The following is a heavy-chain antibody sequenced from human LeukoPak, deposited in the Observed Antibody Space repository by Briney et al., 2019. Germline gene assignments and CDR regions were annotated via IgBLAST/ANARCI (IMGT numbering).Heavy chain of an antibody. V-gene: IGHV4-34*01. J-gene: IGHJ6*02. CDR2: INHSGST. CDR1: GGSFSGYY. D-gene: IGHD6-19*01. CDR3: ARVPGWYYYGMDV. Sequence: SETLSLTCAVYGGSFSGYYWSWIRQPPGKGLEWIGEINHSGSTNYNPSLKSRVTISVDTSKNQFSLKLSSVTAADTAVYYCARVPGWYYYGMDVRGQGTTVTVSS.